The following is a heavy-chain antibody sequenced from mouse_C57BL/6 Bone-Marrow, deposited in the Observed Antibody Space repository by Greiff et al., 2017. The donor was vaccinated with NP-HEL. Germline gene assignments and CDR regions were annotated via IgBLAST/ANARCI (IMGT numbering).Heavy chain of an antibody. CDR1: GYTFTEYT. CDR2: FYPGSGSI. V-gene: IGHV1-62-2*01. D-gene: IGHD1-1*01. Sequence: VQLQQSGAELVKPGASVKLSCKASGYTFTEYTIHWVKQRSGQGLEWIGWFYPGSGSIKYNENFKGKATLTADKSSSTAYMELSRLTSEDSADYVCARHADYFGSSGAYFDYWGKGTTVTVSS. CDR3: ARHADYFGSSGAYFDY. J-gene: IGHJ1*03.